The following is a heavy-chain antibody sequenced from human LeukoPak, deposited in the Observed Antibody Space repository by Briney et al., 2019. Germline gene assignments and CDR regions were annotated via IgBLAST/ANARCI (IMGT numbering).Heavy chain of an antibody. CDR2: MNPNSGGT. Sequence: GASVKVSCKASGYTLTGYYMHWVRQAPGQGLEWMGWMNPNSGGTKYAQKFQGRVTMTRDTSISTAYMELSSLTSDDTALYYCARDGAVAGTAYPEYWGQGTLVTVSS. D-gene: IGHD6-19*01. J-gene: IGHJ4*02. CDR1: GYTLTGYY. CDR3: ARDGAVAGTAYPEY. V-gene: IGHV1-2*02.